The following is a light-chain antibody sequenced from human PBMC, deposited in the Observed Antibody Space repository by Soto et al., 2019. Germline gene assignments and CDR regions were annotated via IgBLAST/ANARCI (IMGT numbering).Light chain of an antibody. CDR2: EVT. CDR3: SSYTDSSNYV. J-gene: IGLJ1*01. CDR1: SSDVGGYDY. V-gene: IGLV2-14*01. Sequence: QSVLTHPASVSGSPGQSITISCTGTSSDVGGYDYVSWYQQYPGKSPKLLIYEVTHRPSGVSNRFSGSKSGNTASLTISGLQAEDEADYYCSSYTDSSNYVFGTGTKVTV.